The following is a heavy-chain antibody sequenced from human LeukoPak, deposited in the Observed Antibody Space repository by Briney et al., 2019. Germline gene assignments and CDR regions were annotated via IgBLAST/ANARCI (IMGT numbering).Heavy chain of an antibody. V-gene: IGHV3-30-3*01. Sequence: GGSLRLSCAASGFTFSSYAMHWVRQAPGKGLEWVAVISYDGSNKYYADSVKGRFTISRDNSKNTLYLQMNSLRAEDTAVYYCAREDFGVVLDYWGQGTLVTVSS. CDR3: AREDFGVVLDY. CDR2: ISYDGSNK. CDR1: GFTFSSYA. J-gene: IGHJ4*02. D-gene: IGHD3-3*01.